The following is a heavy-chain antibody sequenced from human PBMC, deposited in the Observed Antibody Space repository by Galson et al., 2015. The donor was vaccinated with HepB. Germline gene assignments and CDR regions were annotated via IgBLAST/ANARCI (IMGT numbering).Heavy chain of an antibody. Sequence: SLRLSCAASGFTFSSYAMSWVRQAPGKGLEWVSAISGSGGSIYYADSVKGRVTISRDKSKKTLYLRMNSLRAGDTAVYYCAKDRSGYSYGSFVYWGQGTLVTVSS. CDR3: AKDRSGYSYGSFVY. J-gene: IGHJ4*02. D-gene: IGHD5-18*01. CDR1: GFTFSSYA. CDR2: ISGSGGSI. V-gene: IGHV3-23*01.